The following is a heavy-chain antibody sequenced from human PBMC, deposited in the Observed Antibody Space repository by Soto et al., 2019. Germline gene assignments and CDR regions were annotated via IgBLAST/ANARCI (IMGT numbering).Heavy chain of an antibody. Sequence: PGGSLRLSCAASGFTFSSYAMSWVRQAPGKGLEWVSAISGGGGSTYYADSVKGRFTISRDNSKNTLYLQMNSLRAEDTAVYYCAKDQGRGYYDSSGYYYAGYFDYWGQGTLVTVSS. D-gene: IGHD3-22*01. J-gene: IGHJ4*02. V-gene: IGHV3-23*01. CDR1: GFTFSSYA. CDR2: ISGGGGST. CDR3: AKDQGRGYYDSSGYYYAGYFDY.